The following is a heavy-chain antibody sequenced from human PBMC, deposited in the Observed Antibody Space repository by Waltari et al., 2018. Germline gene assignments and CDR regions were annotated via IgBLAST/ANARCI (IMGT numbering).Heavy chain of an antibody. D-gene: IGHD5-18*01. J-gene: IGHJ4*02. CDR2: IYSGGST. CDR1: GLTVSSDF. Sequence: EVRLVETGGGLIQPGGSLRLSCAASGLTVSSDFMSWVRQAPGKGLECVSVIYSGGSTYYADSVKGRFTISRDNSKNTVYLQMNSLRVEDTAMYYCAREGVDTANDYWGQGTLVTVSS. CDR3: AREGVDTANDY. V-gene: IGHV3-53*02.